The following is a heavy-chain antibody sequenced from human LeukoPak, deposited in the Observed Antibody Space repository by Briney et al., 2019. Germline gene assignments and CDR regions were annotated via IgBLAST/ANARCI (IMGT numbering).Heavy chain of an antibody. V-gene: IGHV1-18*01. J-gene: IGHJ4*02. CDR1: GYTFTSYG. D-gene: IGHD5-24*01. CDR2: ISAYNGNT. Sequence: ASVKVSCKASGYTFTSYGISWARQAPGQGLEWMGWISAYNGNTNYAQKLQGRVTMTTDTSTSTAYMGMRSMRSDDTAVYYCARARDGYFDYWGQGTLVTVSS. CDR3: ARARDGYFDY.